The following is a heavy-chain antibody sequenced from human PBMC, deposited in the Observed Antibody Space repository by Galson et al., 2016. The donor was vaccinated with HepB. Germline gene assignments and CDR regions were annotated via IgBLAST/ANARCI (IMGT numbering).Heavy chain of an antibody. J-gene: IGHJ6*03. CDR2: ISTGSDYT. D-gene: IGHD2-15*01. Sequence: SLRLSCAASGFSFSSYAMHWVRQAPGKGLEWVSSISTGSDYTYYADSVKGRFTISRDNAKNSLYLQMNSLRAEDTAVYYCARVKGYCVGGRCYAHYYYMDVWGKGTTVTVSS. V-gene: IGHV3-21*01. CDR3: ARVKGYCVGGRCYAHYYYMDV. CDR1: GFSFSSYA.